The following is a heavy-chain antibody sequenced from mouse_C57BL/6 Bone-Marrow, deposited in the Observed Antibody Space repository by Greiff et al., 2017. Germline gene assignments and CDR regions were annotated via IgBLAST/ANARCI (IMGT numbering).Heavy chain of an antibody. CDR3: ARRAYYSNYWFAY. D-gene: IGHD2-5*01. CDR2: ISSGGSYT. J-gene: IGHJ3*01. CDR1: GFTFSSYG. Sequence: EVKLQESGGDLVKPGGSLKLSCAASGFTFSSYGMSWVRQTPDKRLEWVATISSGGSYTYYPDSVKGRFTICRDNAKNTLYLQMSSLKSEDTAMYYCARRAYYSNYWFAYWGQGTLVTVSA. V-gene: IGHV5-6*02.